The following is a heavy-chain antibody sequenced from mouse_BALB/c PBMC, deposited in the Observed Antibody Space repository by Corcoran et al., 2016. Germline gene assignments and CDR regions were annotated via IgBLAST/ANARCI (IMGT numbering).Heavy chain of an antibody. D-gene: IGHD1-1*01. Sequence: QVQLQQSGAELMKPGASVKISCKATGYTFSSYWIEWVKQRPGHGLEWIGEILPGSGSTNYNEKFKGKATLTADTSSNTAYMQLSSLTSEDSAVYYCAISHGSSRAWFAYWGQGTLVTVSA. V-gene: IGHV1-9*01. CDR3: AISHGSSRAWFAY. J-gene: IGHJ3*01. CDR2: ILPGSGST. CDR1: GYTFSSYW.